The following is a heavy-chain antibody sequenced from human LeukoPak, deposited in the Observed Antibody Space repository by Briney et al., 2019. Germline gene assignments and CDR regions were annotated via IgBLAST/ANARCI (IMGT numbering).Heavy chain of an antibody. V-gene: IGHV1-46*01. Sequence: ASVKVSCKASGYSFTSHYMHWVRQAPGQGLEWMGLINPSGSSTLYAQKFQGRVTMTRDVSTTTDYMELSSLRSEDTAVYYCARDNSVRDIAWWFDPWGQGTLVTVSS. J-gene: IGHJ5*02. CDR3: ARDNSVRDIAWWFDP. CDR1: GYSFTSHY. CDR2: INPSGSST. D-gene: IGHD3-16*02.